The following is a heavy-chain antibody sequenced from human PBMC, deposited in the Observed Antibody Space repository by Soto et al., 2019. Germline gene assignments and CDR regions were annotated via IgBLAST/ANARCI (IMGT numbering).Heavy chain of an antibody. CDR3: ARQLLGYCSSTSCPEGYYYYMDV. Sequence: PGESLKISCKGSGYSFTSYWIGWVRQMPGKGLEWMGIIYPGDSDTRYSPSFQGQVTISADKSISTAYLQWSSLKASDTAMYYCARQLLGYCSSTSCPEGYYYYMDVWGKGTTVTVSS. CDR1: GYSFTSYW. CDR2: IYPGDSDT. D-gene: IGHD2-2*01. J-gene: IGHJ6*03. V-gene: IGHV5-51*01.